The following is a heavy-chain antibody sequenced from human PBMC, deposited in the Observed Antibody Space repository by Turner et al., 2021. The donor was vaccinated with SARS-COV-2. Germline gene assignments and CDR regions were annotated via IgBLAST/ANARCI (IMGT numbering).Heavy chain of an antibody. CDR3: ASPSVDFWSGSYYGMDV. J-gene: IGHJ6*02. CDR2: IYYSGST. V-gene: IGHV4-39*01. D-gene: IGHD3-3*01. Sequence: QLQLQESGPGVGKPSETLSLTCTVSGGSISSSSYYWGWIRQPPGKGLEWIGSIYYSGSTYYNPSLKRRVTISVDTSKNQFSLKLSSVTAADTAVYYCASPSVDFWSGSYYGMDVWGQGTTVTVSS. CDR1: GGSISSSSYY.